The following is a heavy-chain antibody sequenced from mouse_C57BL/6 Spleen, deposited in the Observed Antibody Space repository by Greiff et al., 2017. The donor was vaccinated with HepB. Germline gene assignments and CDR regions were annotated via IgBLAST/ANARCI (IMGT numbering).Heavy chain of an antibody. D-gene: IGHD1-1*01. CDR2: IDPETGGT. V-gene: IGHV1-15*01. CDR3: TRGYNTVVAYYYAMDY. Sequence: VQLKESGAELVRPGASVTLSCKASGYTFTDYEMHWVKQTPVHGLEWIGAIDPETGGTAYNQKFKGKAILTADKSSSTAYMELRSLTSEDSAVYYCTRGYNTVVAYYYAMDYWGQGTSVTVSS. CDR1: GYTFTDYE. J-gene: IGHJ4*01.